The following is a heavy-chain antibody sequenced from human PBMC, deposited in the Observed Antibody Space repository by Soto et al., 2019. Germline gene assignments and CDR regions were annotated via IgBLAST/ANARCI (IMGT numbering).Heavy chain of an antibody. D-gene: IGHD4-17*01. V-gene: IGHV3-72*01. J-gene: IGHJ3*02. CDR3: ARVNTGFAYDI. CDR1: GFPFSDHY. Sequence: EVQLVESGGGLVQPGGSLRLSCAASGFPFSDHYMDWVRQAPGKGLEWVGRSRNRGNTYTTEYAASVKGRFTISRXDSKNSLYLQMNSLKAEDTAVYYCARVNTGFAYDIWGQGTLVTVSS. CDR2: SRNRGNTYTT.